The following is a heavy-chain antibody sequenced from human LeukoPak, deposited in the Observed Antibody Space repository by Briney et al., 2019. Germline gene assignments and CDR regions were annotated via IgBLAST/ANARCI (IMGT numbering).Heavy chain of an antibody. V-gene: IGHV3-33*01. CDR3: ARDQVSGFGELLDDAFDI. CDR1: GFTFSSYG. CDR2: TWYDGSNK. J-gene: IGHJ3*02. Sequence: PGRSLRLSCAASGFTFSSYGMHWVRQAPGKGLEWVAVTWYDGSNKYYADSVKGRFTISRDNSKNTLYLQMNSLRAEDTAVYYCARDQVSGFGELLDDAFDIWGQGTMVTVSS. D-gene: IGHD3-10*01.